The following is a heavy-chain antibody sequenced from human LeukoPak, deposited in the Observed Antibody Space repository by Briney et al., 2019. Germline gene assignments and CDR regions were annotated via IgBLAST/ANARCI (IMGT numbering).Heavy chain of an antibody. CDR3: AKGQGGYYYDSSGYYDQVN. D-gene: IGHD3-22*01. CDR2: ISGSGGST. J-gene: IGHJ4*02. V-gene: IGHV3-23*01. Sequence: GGSLRLSCAASGFTFSSYAMSWVRQAPGKGLEWVSAISGSGGSTYYADSVKGRFTISRDNSKNTLYLQMNSLRAEDTAVYYCAKGQGGYYYDSSGYYDQVNWGQGTLVTVSS. CDR1: GFTFSSYA.